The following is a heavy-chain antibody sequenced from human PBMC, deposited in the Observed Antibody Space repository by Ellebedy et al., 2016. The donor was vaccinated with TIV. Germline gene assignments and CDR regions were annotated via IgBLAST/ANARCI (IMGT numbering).Heavy chain of an antibody. CDR1: GFTFSSYA. CDR2: ISGSGDRT. D-gene: IGHD3-10*01. Sequence: GGSLRLSCAASGFTFSSYAMGWVRQAPGKGLEWVSGISGSGDRTYYADSVKGRFTISSDNSKNMLFLQMNSLRAEDTAVFYCAKDRGYDGGRAIFDSWGQGILVTVSS. V-gene: IGHV3-23*01. J-gene: IGHJ4*02. CDR3: AKDRGYDGGRAIFDS.